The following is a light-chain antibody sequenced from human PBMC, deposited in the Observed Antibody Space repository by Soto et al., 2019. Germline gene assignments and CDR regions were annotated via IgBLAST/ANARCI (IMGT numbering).Light chain of an antibody. V-gene: IGLV1-44*01. CDR3: AAWDDSLNGHV. CDR1: SSNIGRNT. CDR2: NNN. J-gene: IGLJ1*01. Sequence: QSVLTQPPSASGTPGQRVTISCSGSSSNIGRNTVNWYQQLPGTAPKVLIYNNNQRPSGVPDRFSGSKYGTSASLAISGLQSEDEADYYCAAWDDSLNGHVFGTGTKVTVL.